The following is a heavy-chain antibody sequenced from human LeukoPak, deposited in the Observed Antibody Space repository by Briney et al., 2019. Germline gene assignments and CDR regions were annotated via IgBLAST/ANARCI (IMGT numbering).Heavy chain of an antibody. J-gene: IGHJ4*02. CDR2: INHSGST. CDR3: ARGHDY. Sequence: SGTLSLTCTVSGGSISSYYWSWIRQPPGKGLEWIGEINHSGSTNYNPSLKSRVTISVDTSKNQFSLKLSSVTAADTAVYYCARGHDYWGQGTLVTVSS. CDR1: GGSISSYY. V-gene: IGHV4-34*01.